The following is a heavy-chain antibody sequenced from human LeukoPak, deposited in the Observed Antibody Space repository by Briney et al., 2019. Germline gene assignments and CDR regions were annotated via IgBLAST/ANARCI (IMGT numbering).Heavy chain of an antibody. CDR2: INTNTGNP. CDR1: GYTFTSYA. J-gene: IGHJ6*03. V-gene: IGHV7-4-1*02. D-gene: IGHD3-10*01. CDR3: ARGGFGELFPYYYYMDV. Sequence: ASVKVSCKASGYTFTSYAMNWVRQAPGQGLEWMGWINTNTGNPTYAQGFTGRFVFSLDTSVSTAYLQISSLKAEDTAVYYCARGGFGELFPYYYYMDVWGKGTTVTVSS.